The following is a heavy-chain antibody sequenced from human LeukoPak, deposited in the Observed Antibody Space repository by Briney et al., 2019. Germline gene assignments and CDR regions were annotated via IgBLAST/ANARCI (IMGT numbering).Heavy chain of an antibody. CDR2: IYYSGST. CDR1: GGSISSGGYY. V-gene: IGHV4-31*03. Sequence: SETLSLTCTVSGGSISSGGYYWSWIRQHPGKGLEWIGYIYYSGSTYYNPSLKSRVTISVDTSKNQFSLKLSSVTAADTAVYYCARALITMVRGVTDWFDPWGQGTLVTVSS. D-gene: IGHD3-10*01. CDR3: ARALITMVRGVTDWFDP. J-gene: IGHJ5*02.